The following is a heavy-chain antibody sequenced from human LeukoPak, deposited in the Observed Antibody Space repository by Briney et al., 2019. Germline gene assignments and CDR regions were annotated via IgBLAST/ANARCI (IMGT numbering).Heavy chain of an antibody. CDR1: GFTFSSYG. CDR2: IRYDGSNK. J-gene: IGHJ4*02. D-gene: IGHD2-2*01. V-gene: IGHV3-30*02. CDR3: AKDGPPSMEVVPAVPDY. Sequence: GGSLRLSCAASGFTFSSYGMHWVRQAPGKGLEWVAFIRYDGSNKYYADSVKGRFTISRDNSKNTLYLQMNSLRAEDTAVYYCAKDGPPSMEVVPAVPDYWGQGTLVTVSS.